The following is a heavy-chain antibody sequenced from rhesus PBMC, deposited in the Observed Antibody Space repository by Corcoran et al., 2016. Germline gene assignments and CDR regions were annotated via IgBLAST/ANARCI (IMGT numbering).Heavy chain of an antibody. CDR3: ARRYSIAAAPTRLDY. D-gene: IGHD6-25*01. V-gene: IGHV4-73*01. Sequence: QVKLQQWGEGLVTPSETLSLTCTVYGGSISGSYYWSWIRQPPGQGLEWIGYIYSNSASNNYNPSRKKRVTMSKDTYKNQFSLKLSSVTAADTAVYYCARRYSIAAAPTRLDYWGQGVLVTVSS. CDR2: IYSNSASN. CDR1: GGSISGSYY. J-gene: IGHJ4*01.